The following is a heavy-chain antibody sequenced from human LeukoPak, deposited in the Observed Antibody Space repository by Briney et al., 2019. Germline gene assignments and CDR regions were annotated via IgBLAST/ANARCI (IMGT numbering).Heavy chain of an antibody. CDR2: INYSGGT. CDR3: AREFDDGSPRFDY. V-gene: IGHV4-59*12. J-gene: IGHJ4*02. D-gene: IGHD1-1*01. Sequence: PSETLSLTCVVSGGSINSYYWSWIRQPPGKGLEWIGHINYSGGTKYNPSLKSRVTISVDTPKNQFSLKLSSVTAADTAVYYCAREFDDGSPRFDYWGQGTLVTVSS. CDR1: GGSINSYY.